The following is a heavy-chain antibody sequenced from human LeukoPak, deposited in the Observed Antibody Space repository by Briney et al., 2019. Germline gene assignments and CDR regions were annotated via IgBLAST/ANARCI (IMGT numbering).Heavy chain of an antibody. CDR2: ISWNSGSI. CDR1: GFTFDDYA. J-gene: IGHJ6*02. CDR3: AKDMVAVAGTPGGYYYYYGMDV. V-gene: IGHV3-9*01. Sequence: GGSLRLSCAASGFTFDDYAMHWVRQAPGKGLEWVSGISWNSGSIGYADSVKGRFTISRDNAKNSLYLQMNSLRAEDTALYYCAKDMVAVAGTPGGYYYYYGMDVWGQGTTVTVSS. D-gene: IGHD6-19*01.